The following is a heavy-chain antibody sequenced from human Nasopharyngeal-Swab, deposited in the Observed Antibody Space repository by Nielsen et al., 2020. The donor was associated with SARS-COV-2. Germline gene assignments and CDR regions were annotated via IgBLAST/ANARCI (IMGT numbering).Heavy chain of an antibody. CDR2: IYYSGTT. J-gene: IGHJ3*01. V-gene: IGHV4-59*01. Sequence: SETLSLTCTVSNGSIGSYYWSWIRQPPGKGPEGIGYIYYSGTTNYNPSLKSRFTMSLDMSENRFSLKLTSVTAADTAVYYCARGYVYLWGTYRYTQPDAFGVWGQGTMVTVSS. D-gene: IGHD3-16*02. CDR1: NGSIGSYY. CDR3: ARGYVYLWGTYRYTQPDAFGV.